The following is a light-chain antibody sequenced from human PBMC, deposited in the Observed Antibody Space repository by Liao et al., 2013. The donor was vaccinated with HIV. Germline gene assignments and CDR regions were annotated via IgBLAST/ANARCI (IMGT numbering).Light chain of an antibody. J-gene: IGLJ2*01. Sequence: SYELTQSRSVTVSPGQTATITCSGERVWNKYVSWYQHKPGQSPRLVIYEHIKRPSGIPERFSGSSSGNTVTLTISGTQSVDEADYYCQAWDSTTVVFGGGTKLTVL. CDR1: RVWNKY. CDR2: EHI. CDR3: QAWDSTTVV. V-gene: IGLV3-1*01.